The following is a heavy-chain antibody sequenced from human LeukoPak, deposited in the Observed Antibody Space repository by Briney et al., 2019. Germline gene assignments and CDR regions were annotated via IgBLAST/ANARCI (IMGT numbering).Heavy chain of an antibody. CDR2: ISGSGGST. D-gene: IGHD3-22*01. CDR1: GFTFSSYA. CDR3: AKSNAYYYDSSGYYY. V-gene: IGHV3-23*01. Sequence: GGSLRLSCAASGFTFSSYAMSWVRQAPGKGLEWVSAISGSGGSTYYADSVKGRFTIPRDNSKNTLYLQMNSLRAEDTAVYYCAKSNAYYYDSSGYYYWGQGTLVTVSS. J-gene: IGHJ4*02.